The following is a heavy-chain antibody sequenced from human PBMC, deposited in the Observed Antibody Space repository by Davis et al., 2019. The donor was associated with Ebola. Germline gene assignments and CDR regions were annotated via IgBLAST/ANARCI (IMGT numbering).Heavy chain of an antibody. V-gene: IGHV3-7*01. CDR2: INQDGSDK. CDR1: GFTFSTYW. CDR3: ARLQGATLDY. D-gene: IGHD1-1*01. Sequence: PGGSLRLSCGVSGFTFSTYWMTWVRQAPGKGLQWVANINQDGSDKYYEESVKGRFTVSRDNAKTSLYLQLHSLRADDTAVYYCARLQGATLDYWGQGTLVTVSS. J-gene: IGHJ4*02.